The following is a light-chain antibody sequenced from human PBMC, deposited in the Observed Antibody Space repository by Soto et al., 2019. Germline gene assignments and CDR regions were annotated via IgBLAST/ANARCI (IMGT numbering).Light chain of an antibody. CDR3: QQYGSSPRP. J-gene: IGKJ1*01. CDR1: RSLSSTS. Sequence: EIVLTQSPGTLSLSPGELAALSCRASRSLSSTSLAWYQQRPGQAPRLLIYDASSRATGIPDRFSGSGSGTDFTLTINRLEPDDFAVYYCQQYGSSPRPFGQGTKV. V-gene: IGKV3-20*01. CDR2: DAS.